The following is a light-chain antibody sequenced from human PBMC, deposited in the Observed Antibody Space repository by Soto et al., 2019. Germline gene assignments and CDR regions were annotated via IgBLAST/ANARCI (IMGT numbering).Light chain of an antibody. Sequence: EIVLSQSPGTLSLSPGERATLSCRASQSVISNYLAWYQKKPGQAPRLLIYGASSRATGIPDRFSGSASGTDFTLTISRLEREDFAVYYCQQYGSSPTFGQGTRLEIK. J-gene: IGKJ5*01. CDR1: QSVISNY. V-gene: IGKV3-20*01. CDR3: QQYGSSPT. CDR2: GAS.